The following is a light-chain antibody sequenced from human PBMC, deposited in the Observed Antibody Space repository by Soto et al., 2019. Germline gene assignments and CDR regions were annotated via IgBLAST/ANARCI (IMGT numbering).Light chain of an antibody. V-gene: IGKV1-17*03. CDR2: AAS. CDR3: QHYNSYSEA. J-gene: IGKJ1*01. Sequence: IQITQSPSAMSASVGDRVTITCRASQGISNYLAWFQQQPGKVPRRLSHAASTLHRGVPSRFSGSGSGTEFTLTISRLQPDDFATYYCQHYNSYSEAFGQGTKVDIK. CDR1: QGISNY.